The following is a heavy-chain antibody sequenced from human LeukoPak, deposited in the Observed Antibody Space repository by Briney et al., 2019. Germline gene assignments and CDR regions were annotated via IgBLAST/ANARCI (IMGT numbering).Heavy chain of an antibody. V-gene: IGHV3-74*01. CDR3: ARDPGLRHYYYYAMDV. D-gene: IGHD5-12*01. Sequence: GGSLRLSCAASGFTFSSYWMHWVRQAPGKGLVWVSRVNSDGSSTSYADSVKGRFTISRDNAKNTLYLQMNSLRAEDTAVYYCARDPGLRHYYYYAMDVWGKGTTVTVSS. CDR1: GFTFSSYW. CDR2: VNSDGSST. J-gene: IGHJ6*04.